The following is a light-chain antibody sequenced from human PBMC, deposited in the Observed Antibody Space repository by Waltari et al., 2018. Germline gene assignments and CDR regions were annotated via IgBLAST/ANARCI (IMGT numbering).Light chain of an antibody. CDR3: QQYNSDPMCT. J-gene: IGKJ2*02. CDR1: QSISSW. CDR2: KAS. V-gene: IGKV1-5*03. Sequence: DIQMTQSPSTLSASVGDRVTITCRASQSISSWLAWYQQKPGKAPKLLIYKASSLESGVPSRFSGSGSGTEFTLTISSLQPDDFATYYCQQYNSDPMCTVGQGTKLEIK.